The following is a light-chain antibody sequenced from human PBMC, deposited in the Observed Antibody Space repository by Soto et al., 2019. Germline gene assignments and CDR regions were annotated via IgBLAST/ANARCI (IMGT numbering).Light chain of an antibody. Sequence: EIVMTQSPATLSVSPGERATLSCRASQSLTSNLAWYQQKPGQAPRLLIYGASTRATGIPARFSGSGSGTEFTLTISSLQSADFAVCYCQQYNGWSPFTCGKGIRQEIK. J-gene: IGKJ5*01. V-gene: IGKV3-15*01. CDR2: GAS. CDR3: QQYNGWSPFT. CDR1: QSLTSN.